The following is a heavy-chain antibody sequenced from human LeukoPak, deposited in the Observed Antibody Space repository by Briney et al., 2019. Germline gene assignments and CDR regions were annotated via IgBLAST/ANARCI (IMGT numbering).Heavy chain of an antibody. CDR3: AKVKSAMVPIFDY. D-gene: IGHD3-10*01. J-gene: IGHJ4*02. Sequence: GGSLRLSCGVSGFTFSSYAVSWVRQAPGKGLGWVSLISAISGISYYADSVKGRFTISRDNANNTLYLQMNSLRAEDTAVYYCAKVKSAMVPIFDYWGQGTQVTVSS. V-gene: IGHV3-23*01. CDR1: GFTFSSYA. CDR2: ISAISGIS.